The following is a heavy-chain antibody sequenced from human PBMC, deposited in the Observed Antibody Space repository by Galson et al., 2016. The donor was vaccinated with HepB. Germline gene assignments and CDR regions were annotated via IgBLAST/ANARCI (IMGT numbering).Heavy chain of an antibody. Sequence: ETLSLTCAVYGGSFSDYYWTWIRQPPGKGLEWIGEINFSATYNPSLKSRATISLDTSKNQFSLKVTSVTAADTALYFCARVNPRVPAPGTYVMDVWGQGTTVTVSS. CDR2: INFSA. CDR1: GGSFSDYY. D-gene: IGHD6-13*01. V-gene: IGHV4-34*01. J-gene: IGHJ6*02. CDR3: ARVNPRVPAPGTYVMDV.